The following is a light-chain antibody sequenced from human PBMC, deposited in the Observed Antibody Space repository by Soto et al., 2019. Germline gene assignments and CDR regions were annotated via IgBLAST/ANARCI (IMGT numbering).Light chain of an antibody. CDR2: IAS. V-gene: IGKV3-20*01. Sequence: EVVLTQSPGTLSLSPGERATLSCRASQSVSSSYLAWYQQKPGPAPRLLIYIASSRATGTPDRFSGSGSATDFTPTISRLQQEDFAMYYCQQYGSSPYTFGQGTKLEIK. CDR3: QQYGSSPYT. J-gene: IGKJ2*01. CDR1: QSVSSSY.